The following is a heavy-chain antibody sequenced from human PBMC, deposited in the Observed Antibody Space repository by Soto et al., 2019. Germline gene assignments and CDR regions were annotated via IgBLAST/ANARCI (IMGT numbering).Heavy chain of an antibody. CDR2: ISWNSGSI. J-gene: IGHJ4*02. CDR3: AKESSGPLAPLDY. D-gene: IGHD6-19*01. CDR1: GFTFDDYA. Sequence: GGSLRLSCAASGFTFDDYAMHWVRQAPGKGLEWVSGISWNSGSIGYADSVKGRFTISRDNAKNSLYLQMNSLRAEDTALYYCAKESSGPLAPLDYWGQGTLVTVSS. V-gene: IGHV3-9*01.